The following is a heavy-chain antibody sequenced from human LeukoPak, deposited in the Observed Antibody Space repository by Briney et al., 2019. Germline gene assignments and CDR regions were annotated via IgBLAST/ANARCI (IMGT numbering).Heavy chain of an antibody. CDR3: ARGGRMYSTSSAFDY. CDR2: IGSAGYT. CDR1: GFTFDNND. Sequence: PGGSLRLSCEVSGFTFDNNDMHWVRQTTGKGLEWVSAIGSAGYTYYADSVRGRFTITRDNAKQSLYLQMNSLRAEDTAVYYCARGGRMYSTSSAFDYWGQGTLVTVSS. J-gene: IGHJ4*02. V-gene: IGHV3-13*01. D-gene: IGHD6-6*01.